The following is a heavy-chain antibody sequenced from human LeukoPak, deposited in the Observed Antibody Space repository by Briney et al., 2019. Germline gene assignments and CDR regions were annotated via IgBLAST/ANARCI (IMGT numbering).Heavy chain of an antibody. D-gene: IGHD4-17*01. CDR2: INPNSGGT. Sequence: GASVKVSCKASGYTFTGYYMHWVRQAPGQGLEWMGWINPNSGGTNYAQKFQGRVTMTRDTSISTAYMELSRLRSDDTAMYYCARDIRSDYVTGDYWGQGTPVIVSS. V-gene: IGHV1-2*02. J-gene: IGHJ4*02. CDR3: ARDIRSDYVTGDY. CDR1: GYTFTGYY.